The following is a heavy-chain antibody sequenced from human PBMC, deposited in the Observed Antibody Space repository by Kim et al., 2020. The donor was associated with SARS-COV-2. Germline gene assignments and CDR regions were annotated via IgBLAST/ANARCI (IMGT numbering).Heavy chain of an antibody. Sequence: ASVKVSCKASGYTFTSYAMHWVRQAPGQRLEWMGWINAGNGNTKYSQKFQGRVTITRDTSASTAYMELRSLRSEDTAVYYCARDGGTDYYDNSFDYWGQGPLVTVSS. V-gene: IGHV1-3*01. CDR2: INAGNGNT. D-gene: IGHD3-22*01. CDR3: ARDGGTDYYDNSFDY. CDR1: GYTFTSYA. J-gene: IGHJ4*02.